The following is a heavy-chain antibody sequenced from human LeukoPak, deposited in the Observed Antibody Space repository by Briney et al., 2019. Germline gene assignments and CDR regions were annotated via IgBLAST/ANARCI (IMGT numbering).Heavy chain of an antibody. Sequence: SETLSLTCAVYGGSFSGYYWSWIRQPPGKGLEWIGEINHSGSTNYNPSLKSRVTISVDTSKNQFSLELSSVTAADTAVYYCARGGTMVRGVIYNWFDPWGQGTLVTVSS. J-gene: IGHJ5*02. V-gene: IGHV4-34*01. CDR1: GGSFSGYY. CDR3: ARGGTMVRGVIYNWFDP. D-gene: IGHD3-10*01. CDR2: INHSGST.